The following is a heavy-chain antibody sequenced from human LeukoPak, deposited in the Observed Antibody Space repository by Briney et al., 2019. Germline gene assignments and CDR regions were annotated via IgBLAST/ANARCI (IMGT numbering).Heavy chain of an antibody. V-gene: IGHV1-18*01. CDR3: ARGGGYDYNDNWFDP. Sequence: ASVKVSCKASGYTFTSYGISWVRQAPGQGLEWMGWISAYNGNTNYAQKLQGRVTMTTDTSTSTAYVELRSLRSDDTAVYYCARGGGYDYNDNWFDPWGQGTLVTVSS. J-gene: IGHJ5*02. CDR2: ISAYNGNT. CDR1: GYTFTSYG. D-gene: IGHD5-12*01.